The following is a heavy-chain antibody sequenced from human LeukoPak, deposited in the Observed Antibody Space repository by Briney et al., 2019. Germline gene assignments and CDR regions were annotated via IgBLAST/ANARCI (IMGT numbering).Heavy chain of an antibody. J-gene: IGHJ4*02. Sequence: GGSLRLSCAASGFTFSSYSMNWVRQAPGKGLEWVSYISSTTSTIYYPDSVKGRFTISRDNAKNSLYLQMTSLRAEDTAVYYCARDLVAGTVTTSRAYWGQGTLVTVSS. CDR2: ISSTTSTI. CDR3: ARDLVAGTVTTSRAY. D-gene: IGHD4-17*01. CDR1: GFTFSSYS. V-gene: IGHV3-48*01.